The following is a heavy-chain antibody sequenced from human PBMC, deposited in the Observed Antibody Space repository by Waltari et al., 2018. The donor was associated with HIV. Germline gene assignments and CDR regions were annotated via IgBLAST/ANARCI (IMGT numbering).Heavy chain of an antibody. J-gene: IGHJ6*02. CDR1: GGSFSGYY. Sequence: QVQLQQWGAGLLKPSETLSLTCAVYGGSFSGYYWTWIRQPQGKGLQWIAEIYHSGAANHNPSLKSRVTFSVDTSKSQFSLKLRSVTAADTAVYYCARLRWDASFYYGLDVWGQGTTVTVSS. D-gene: IGHD4-17*01. CDR2: IYHSGAA. V-gene: IGHV4-34*02. CDR3: ARLRWDASFYYGLDV.